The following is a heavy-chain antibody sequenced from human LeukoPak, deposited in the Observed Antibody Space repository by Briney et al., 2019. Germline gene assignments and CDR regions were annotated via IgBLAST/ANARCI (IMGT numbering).Heavy chain of an antibody. CDR3: ASDFLAVAGSGNWFDP. V-gene: IGHV3-48*03. CDR2: ISSSGSTI. CDR1: GFTFSSYE. J-gene: IGHJ5*02. Sequence: PGGSLRLSCAASGFTFSSYEMNWVRQAPGKGLEWVSYISSSGSTIYYADSVKGRFTISRDNAKNSLYLQMNSLRAEDTAVYYCASDFLAVAGSGNWFDPWGQGTLVTVSS. D-gene: IGHD6-19*01.